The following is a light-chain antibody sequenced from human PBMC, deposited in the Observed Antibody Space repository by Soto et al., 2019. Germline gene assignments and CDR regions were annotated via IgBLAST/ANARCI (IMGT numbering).Light chain of an antibody. CDR3: QAWDSSTHVV. CDR1: SSNVGGYNY. J-gene: IGLJ2*01. Sequence: QSALTQPASVSGSPGQSITISCTGTSSNVGGYNYVSWYQQHPGKAPKLMIYEVSNRPSGVSNRFSGSKSGNTASLTISGLQAEEEADYYCQAWDSSTHVVFGGGTQLTVL. CDR2: EVS. V-gene: IGLV2-14*01.